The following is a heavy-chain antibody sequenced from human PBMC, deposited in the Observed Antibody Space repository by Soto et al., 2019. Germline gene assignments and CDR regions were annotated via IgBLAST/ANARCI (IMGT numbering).Heavy chain of an antibody. CDR2: IIPILGIP. CDR3: ARGGVVDYGDYNT. V-gene: IGHV1-69*02. J-gene: IGHJ5*02. CDR1: GATLNNYI. Sequence: QVNLVQSGAEVRKPGSSVKVSCKTSGATLNNYIIGWVRQAPGQGLEWMGRIIPILGIPNYSQRFQDRLTITADRSTGTLYMGLSSLRSADTAIYFCARGGVVDYGDYNTWGQGTLVTVSS. D-gene: IGHD4-17*01.